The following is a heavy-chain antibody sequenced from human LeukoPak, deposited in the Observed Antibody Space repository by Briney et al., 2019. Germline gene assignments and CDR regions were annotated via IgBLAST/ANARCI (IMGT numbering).Heavy chain of an antibody. CDR1: GFTFSDCA. Sequence: GGSLRLSCAASGFTFSDCAMHWVRQGPGKGLEWVAVISDEGHQKYYGDSVKGRFTISRDNPKNTLYLQMNSLRDDDTAVYYCARVFLERLTSGYFDNWGQGTLVTVS. D-gene: IGHD3-3*01. V-gene: IGHV3-30-3*01. CDR3: ARVFLERLTSGYFDN. CDR2: ISDEGHQK. J-gene: IGHJ4*02.